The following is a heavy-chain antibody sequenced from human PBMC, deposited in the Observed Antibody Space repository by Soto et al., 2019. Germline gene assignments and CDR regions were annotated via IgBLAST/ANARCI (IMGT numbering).Heavy chain of an antibody. V-gene: IGHV3-23*01. D-gene: IGHD6-19*01. CDR3: ARMYSCGWYAYYYYYMDV. Sequence: PGGSLRLSCAASGFTFSSYAMSWVRQAPGKGLEWVSAISGSGGSTYYADSVKGRFTISRDNAKNSLYLQMNSLRAEDTAVYYCARMYSCGWYAYYYYYMDVWGKRTTVTVSS. J-gene: IGHJ6*03. CDR2: ISGSGGST. CDR1: GFTFSSYA.